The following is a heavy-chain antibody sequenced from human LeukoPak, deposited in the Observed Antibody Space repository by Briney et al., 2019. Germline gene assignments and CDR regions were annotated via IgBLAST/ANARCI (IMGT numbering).Heavy chain of an antibody. CDR3: ARAARPPEYYYYYMDV. V-gene: IGHV3-33*08. D-gene: IGHD6-6*01. CDR1: GFAVSSKY. J-gene: IGHJ6*03. CDR2: IWYDGSNK. Sequence: PGGSLRLSCAASGFAVSSKYMNWVRQAPGKGLEWVAVIWYDGSNKYYADSVKGRFTISRDNSKNTLYLQMNSLRAEDTAVYYCARAARPPEYYYYYMDVWGKGTTVTVSS.